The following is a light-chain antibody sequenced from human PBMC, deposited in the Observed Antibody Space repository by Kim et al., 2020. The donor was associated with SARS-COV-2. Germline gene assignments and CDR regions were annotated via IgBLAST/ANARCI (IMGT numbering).Light chain of an antibody. Sequence: SYELTQPPSVSVSPGQTASITCSGDKLGHKYASWYQQKAGQSPVLVIYQDNKRPSGIPERFSGSNSGNTATLTISGTQAMDEADYYCQAWDSSTGVFGGGTQLTVL. CDR1: KLGHKY. V-gene: IGLV3-1*01. CDR2: QDN. CDR3: QAWDSSTGV. J-gene: IGLJ2*01.